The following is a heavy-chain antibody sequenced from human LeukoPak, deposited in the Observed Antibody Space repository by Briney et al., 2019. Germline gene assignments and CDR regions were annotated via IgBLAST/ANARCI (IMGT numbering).Heavy chain of an antibody. J-gene: IGHJ4*02. V-gene: IGHV4-4*02. CDR2: VNLQGST. CDR1: GGSIANTNY. Sequence: SGTLSLTCGVSGGSIANTNYWTWVRQPPGKGLEWIGEVNLQGSTNYNPSLMGRVAIAVDTSENHISLQLTSVTAADTAVYYCAREGGPYRPLDYSGQGTLVTVSS. CDR3: AREGGPYRPLDY.